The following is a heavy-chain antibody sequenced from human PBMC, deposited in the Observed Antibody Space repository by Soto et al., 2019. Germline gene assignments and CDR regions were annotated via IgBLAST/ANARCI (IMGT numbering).Heavy chain of an antibody. CDR1: GGSFSGYY. Sequence: QVQLQQWGAGLLKPSETLSLTCAVYGGSFSGYYWSWIRQPPGKGLEWIGEINHSGSTNYNPSLKSRVTISVDTSKNQFSLKLSSVTAADTAVYYCARVRHSGGSGSLTGMDVWGQGTTVTVSS. J-gene: IGHJ6*02. D-gene: IGHD3-10*01. V-gene: IGHV4-34*01. CDR3: ARVRHSGGSGSLTGMDV. CDR2: INHSGST.